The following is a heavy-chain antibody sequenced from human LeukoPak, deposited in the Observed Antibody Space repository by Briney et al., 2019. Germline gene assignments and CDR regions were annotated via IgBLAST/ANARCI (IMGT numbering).Heavy chain of an antibody. CDR2: IYPADSDT. J-gene: IGHJ4*02. CDR1: GYSFTNYW. CDR3: ARHRRKSIIGTVSSRGFDS. V-gene: IGHV5-51*01. D-gene: IGHD3-10*01. Sequence: GESLKISCKGSGYSFTNYWIGWVRQMPGKGLEWMGIIYPADSDTTYSPSFQGQVTISADKSISTAYLQWSSLKASDTAMYYCARHRRKSIIGTVSSRGFDSWGQGTLVTVSS.